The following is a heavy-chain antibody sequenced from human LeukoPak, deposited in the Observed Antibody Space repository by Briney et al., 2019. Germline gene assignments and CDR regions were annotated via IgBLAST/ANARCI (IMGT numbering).Heavy chain of an antibody. CDR2: ISSGSSTI. V-gene: IGHV3-11*04. D-gene: IGHD3-9*01. Sequence: GGSLRLSCAASGFTFSDYYMSWIRQAPGKGLEWVSYISSGSSTIYYADSVKGRFTISRDNAKNSLYLQMNSLRAEDTAVYYCARETRDYDLLTGSTSAFDYWGQGTLVTVSS. J-gene: IGHJ4*02. CDR1: GFTFSDYY. CDR3: ARETRDYDLLTGSTSAFDY.